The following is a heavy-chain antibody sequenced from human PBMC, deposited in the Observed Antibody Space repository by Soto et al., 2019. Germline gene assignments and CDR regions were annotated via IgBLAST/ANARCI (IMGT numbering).Heavy chain of an antibody. Sequence: SETLSLTCTVSGGSVSSGSYYWSWIRQPPGKGLEWIGYIYYSGSTNNNPSLKSRVTITVDTSKNQFSLKLSSVTAADTAVYYCARVWITFGGVIDPTFFDYWGQGTLVTVSS. V-gene: IGHV4-61*01. CDR2: IYYSGST. CDR3: ARVWITFGGVIDPTFFDY. D-gene: IGHD3-16*02. CDR1: GGSVSSGSYY. J-gene: IGHJ4*02.